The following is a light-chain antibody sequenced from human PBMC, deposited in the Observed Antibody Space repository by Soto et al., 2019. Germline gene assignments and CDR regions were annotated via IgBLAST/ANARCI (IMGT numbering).Light chain of an antibody. V-gene: IGLV2-14*01. J-gene: IGLJ3*02. CDR2: DVS. CDR3: SSYTSSSTLLE. Sequence: QSALTQPGSVSGSPGQSITISCTGTSSDVGGYNYVSWYQQHPGKAPKLMIYDVSNRPSGVSNRFSGSKSGNTASLTISGLQAEDEADYYCSSYTSSSTLLEFGGGTKLTVL. CDR1: SSDVGGYNY.